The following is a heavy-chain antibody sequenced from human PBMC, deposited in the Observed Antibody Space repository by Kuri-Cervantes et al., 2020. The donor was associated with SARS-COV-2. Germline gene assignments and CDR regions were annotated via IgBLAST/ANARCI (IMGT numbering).Heavy chain of an antibody. CDR1: GFTLSNYA. V-gene: IGHV3-30*07. D-gene: IGHD1-1*01. CDR3: VRDGDHWNFDY. CDR2: ISYDGNNK. J-gene: IGHJ4*02. Sequence: GGSLRLSCAASGFTLSNYAIHWVRQAPGKGLEWVAVISYDGNNKYYADSVKGRFTLSRDNAKNMLFLQMNSLRAEDTAVYYCVRDGDHWNFDYWGQGTLVTVSS.